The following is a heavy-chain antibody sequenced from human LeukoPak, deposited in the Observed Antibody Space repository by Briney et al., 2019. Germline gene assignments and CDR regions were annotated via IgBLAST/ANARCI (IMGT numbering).Heavy chain of an antibody. J-gene: IGHJ4*02. D-gene: IGHD6-13*01. CDR1: GGTFSSYA. V-gene: IGHV1-69*13. Sequence: SVKVSCKASGGTFSSYAISCVRQAPGQGLEWMGEIIPIFGTAIYAQNFQGRVTISADESASRAHMEVRSLISEDRAVYYCATDCSSSRHEDGYWGKGTMVTVSS. CDR2: IIPIFGTA. CDR3: ATDCSSSRHEDGY.